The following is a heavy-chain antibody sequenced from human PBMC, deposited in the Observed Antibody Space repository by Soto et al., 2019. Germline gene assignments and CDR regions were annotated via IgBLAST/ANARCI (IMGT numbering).Heavy chain of an antibody. CDR2: INPSGGST. CDR1: GYTFTSYY. Sequence: QVQLVQSGAEVKKPGASVKVSCKASGYTFTSYYMHWVRQAPGQGLEWMGIINPSGGSTTYAQKSQGKGTMTRDTSTRTLYMELSILRSEDTAVYYCARGEYSGSSTHFDYWGQGTLVTVSS. J-gene: IGHJ4*02. D-gene: IGHD1-26*01. V-gene: IGHV1-46*01. CDR3: ARGEYSGSSTHFDY.